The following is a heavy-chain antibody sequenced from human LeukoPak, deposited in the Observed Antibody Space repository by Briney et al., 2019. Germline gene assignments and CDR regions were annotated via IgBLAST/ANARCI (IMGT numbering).Heavy chain of an antibody. J-gene: IGHJ4*02. D-gene: IGHD1-1*01. V-gene: IGHV3-23*01. CDR3: AKRTNWNLDF. CDR2: TSGSGGST. CDR1: GFTFSSYS. Sequence: GGSLRLSCATSGFTFSSYSMTWVRQAPGKGLEWVSSTSGSGGSTYYADSVKGRFTISRDNSKNTLYLHMDSLRAEDTAVYYCAKRTNWNLDFWGQGTLVTVSS.